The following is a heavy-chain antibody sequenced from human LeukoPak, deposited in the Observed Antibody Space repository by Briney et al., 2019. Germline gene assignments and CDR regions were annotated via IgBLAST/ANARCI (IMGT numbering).Heavy chain of an antibody. CDR2: IYYTGNT. J-gene: IGHJ4*02. Sequence: PSETLSLTCTVSGDSITNYFWSWIRQPPGKGLEWIGYIYYTGNTNYKPSLKSRVTMSVDTSTNQFSLRLRSVTAADTAVYYCARGRGAYSAYYFDYWGRGTLVTVSS. CDR3: ARGRGAYSAYYFDY. V-gene: IGHV4-59*01. CDR1: GDSITNYF. D-gene: IGHD2-15*01.